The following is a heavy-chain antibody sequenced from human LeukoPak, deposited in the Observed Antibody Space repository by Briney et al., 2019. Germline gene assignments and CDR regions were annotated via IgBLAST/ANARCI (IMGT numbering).Heavy chain of an antibody. CDR3: ATGTKRYCSGGSCKNPDY. D-gene: IGHD2-15*01. V-gene: IGHV1-18*01. CDR2: ISAYNGNT. J-gene: IGHJ4*02. CDR1: GYTFTSYG. Sequence: ASVKVSCKASGYTFTSYGISWVRQAPGQGLEWMGWISAYNGNTNYAQKLQGRVTMTTDTSTSTAYMELRSLRSEDTAVYYCATGTKRYCSGGSCKNPDYWGQGTLVTVSS.